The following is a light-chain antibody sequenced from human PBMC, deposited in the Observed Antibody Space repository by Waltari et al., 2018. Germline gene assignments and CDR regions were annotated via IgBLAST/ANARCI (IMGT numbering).Light chain of an antibody. CDR2: GAS. CDR3: QQYGRSLWT. Sequence: EIVLTQSPGTLSLSPGEGATLSCRASQSITNTYLAWYQQKPGQAPRLLIYGASTRATGIPDRFSGSGSGTDFTLTISRLEPEDFAVFYCQQYGRSLWTFGQGTKVEIK. J-gene: IGKJ1*01. CDR1: QSITNTY. V-gene: IGKV3-20*01.